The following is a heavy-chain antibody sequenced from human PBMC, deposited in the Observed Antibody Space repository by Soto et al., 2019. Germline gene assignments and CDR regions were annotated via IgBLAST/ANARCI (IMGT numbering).Heavy chain of an antibody. V-gene: IGHV3-15*01. CDR1: EFTFSYAW. Sequence: GVLRLSCAAAEFTFSYAWRSWVRQSPGKVLEWVGRIKSKTDGGTTDYAAPVKGRFTISRDESQNTLYLQMNSLKTEDTAVYYCTSLYYGHWGQGTLVTVSS. CDR2: IKSKTDGGTT. J-gene: IGHJ4*02. CDR3: TSLYYGH. D-gene: IGHD3-16*02.